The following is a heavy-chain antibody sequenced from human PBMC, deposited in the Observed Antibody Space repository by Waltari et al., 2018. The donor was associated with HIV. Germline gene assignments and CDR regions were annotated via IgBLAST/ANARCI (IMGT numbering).Heavy chain of an antibody. V-gene: IGHV4-59*01. CDR3: ARDAVGGVVGAFPHLTGY. Sequence: QVQLQESGPGLVKPSETLSLTCTVSGGSISSYYWSWIRQPPGKGLEWIGYIYYSGSTNYNPSLKSRVTISVDTSKNQFSLKLSSVTAADTAVYYCARDAVGGVVGAFPHLTGYWGQGTLVTVSS. D-gene: IGHD1-26*01. J-gene: IGHJ4*02. CDR1: GGSISSYY. CDR2: IYYSGST.